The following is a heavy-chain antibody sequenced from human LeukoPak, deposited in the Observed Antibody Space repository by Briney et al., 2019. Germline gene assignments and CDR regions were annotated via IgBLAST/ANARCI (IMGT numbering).Heavy chain of an antibody. CDR1: RGSISNYY. V-gene: IGHV4-59*01. Sequence: SETLSLTCTVSRGSISNYYWGWIRQPPGKGLEWIGFFSYSGSTNYNPSLKSRVTISVDTSKNQFSLKLSSVTAADTAVYYCARGTQNWGQGTLVTVSS. CDR3: ARGTQN. J-gene: IGHJ4*02. CDR2: FSYSGST.